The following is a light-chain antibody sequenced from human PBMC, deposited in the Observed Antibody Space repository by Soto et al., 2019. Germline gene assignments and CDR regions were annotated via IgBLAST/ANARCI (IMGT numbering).Light chain of an antibody. Sequence: DIVMTQSPLSLPVTPGEPASISCRSSQSLLHSNGYNYLDWYLQKPGQSPQLLIYLGSNRASGVPDRFSGSGSGTDFTLXIXRVEXEDVGVYYCMQALQTPWTFGQGTKVEIK. V-gene: IGKV2-28*01. CDR3: MQALQTPWT. CDR2: LGS. J-gene: IGKJ1*01. CDR1: QSLLHSNGYNY.